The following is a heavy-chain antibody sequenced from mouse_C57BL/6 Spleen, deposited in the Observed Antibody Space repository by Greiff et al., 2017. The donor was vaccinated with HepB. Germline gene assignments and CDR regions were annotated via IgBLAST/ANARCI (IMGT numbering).Heavy chain of an antibody. CDR2: IYPGDGDT. CDR1: GYAFSSSW. CDR3: ARWDYYGSSYGY. J-gene: IGHJ2*01. D-gene: IGHD1-1*01. V-gene: IGHV1-82*01. Sequence: QVQLQQSGPELVKPGASVKISCKASGYAFSSSWMNWVKQRPGKGLEWIGRIYPGDGDTNYNGKFKGKATLTADKSSSTAYMQLSSLTSEDSAVYFCARWDYYGSSYGYWGQGTTRTVSS.